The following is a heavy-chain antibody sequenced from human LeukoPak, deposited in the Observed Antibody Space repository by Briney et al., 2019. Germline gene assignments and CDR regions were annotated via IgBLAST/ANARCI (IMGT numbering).Heavy chain of an antibody. CDR3: STLTSRGLSDS. CDR1: GFTFTNAW. Sequence: GGSLRLSCAASGFTFTNAWMNWVRQAPGKGLEWVGRIKSKADGETIDYAAPVKGRLTFSRDDSKNMLYLQMNSLKSEDTAVYYCSTLTSRGLSDSWGQGTLVTVSS. J-gene: IGHJ4*02. CDR2: IKSKADGETI. D-gene: IGHD1-20*01. V-gene: IGHV3-15*07.